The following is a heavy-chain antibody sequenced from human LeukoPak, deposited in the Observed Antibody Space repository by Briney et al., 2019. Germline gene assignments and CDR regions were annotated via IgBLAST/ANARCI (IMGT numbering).Heavy chain of an antibody. V-gene: IGHV4-31*03. Sequence: PSETLSLTCTVSGGSISSGGYSWSWIRQHAGKGLEWIGYIYYSGSTYYNPSPKSRVTISVDTSKNQFSLKLSSVTAADTAVYYCARDLRENYYDSSGYSDYWGQGTLVTVSS. J-gene: IGHJ4*02. CDR1: GGSISSGGYS. CDR3: ARDLRENYYDSSGYSDY. CDR2: IYYSGST. D-gene: IGHD3-22*01.